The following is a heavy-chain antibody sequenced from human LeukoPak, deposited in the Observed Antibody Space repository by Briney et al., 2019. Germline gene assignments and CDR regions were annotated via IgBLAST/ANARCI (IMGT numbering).Heavy chain of an antibody. CDR1: GYIINNYW. J-gene: IGHJ4*02. D-gene: IGHD3-22*01. V-gene: IGHV5-51*01. CDR2: IYPADSDI. Sequence: GESLKISCKGSGYIINNYWIGWVRQMPGKGLELMGIIYPADSDIRYSPSFQGQVTISADKSLSTAYLQWSSLKASDTAMYYCARRSSDYYFDYWGQGTLVTVSS. CDR3: ARRSSDYYFDY.